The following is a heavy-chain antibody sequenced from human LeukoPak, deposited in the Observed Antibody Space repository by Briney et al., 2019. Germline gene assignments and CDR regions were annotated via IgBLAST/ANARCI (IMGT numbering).Heavy chain of an antibody. Sequence: GGSLRLSCAASGFTFSSYWMSWVRQAPGKGLEWVANIKQDGSEKYYVDSVKGRFTISRVNAKNSLYLQMKSLRAEDTAVYYCARDDEYCSSTSCYPNNWFDPWGQGTLVTVSS. J-gene: IGHJ5*02. D-gene: IGHD2-2*01. CDR3: ARDDEYCSSTSCYPNNWFDP. CDR1: GFTFSSYW. CDR2: IKQDGSEK. V-gene: IGHV3-7*01.